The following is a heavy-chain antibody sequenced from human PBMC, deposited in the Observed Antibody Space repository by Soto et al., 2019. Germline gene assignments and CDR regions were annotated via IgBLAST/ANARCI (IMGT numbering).Heavy chain of an antibody. CDR3: TRSLNIHRQNGFDP. CDR2: ISDSGDRT. CDR1: GFSFSSSA. V-gene: IGHV3-23*01. Sequence: EVQLLESGGDLVQPGGSLRLSCAASGFSFSSSAMNWVRQAPGKGLEWVSIISDSGDRTHFADSVKGRFTISRDNSKNTLYLQLNSLRAEDTAIYYCTRSLNIHRQNGFDPWGQGTLVTVS. J-gene: IGHJ5*02.